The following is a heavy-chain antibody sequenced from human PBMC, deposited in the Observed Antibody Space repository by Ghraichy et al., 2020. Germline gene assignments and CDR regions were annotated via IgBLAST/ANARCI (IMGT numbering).Heavy chain of an antibody. D-gene: IGHD3-9*01. Sequence: VSYISSSSSTIYYADSVKGRFTISSDNAKNSLYLQMNSLRAEDTAVYYCARDPHSHSLRYFDWFRDYWG. CDR3: ARDPHSHSLRYFDWFRDY. J-gene: IGHJ4*01. CDR2: ISSSSSTI. V-gene: IGHV3-48*01.